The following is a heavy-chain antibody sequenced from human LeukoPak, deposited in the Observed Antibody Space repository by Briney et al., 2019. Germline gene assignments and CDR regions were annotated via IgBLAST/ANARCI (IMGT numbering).Heavy chain of an antibody. CDR3: ARVWDY. Sequence: PSETLSLTCAVYGGSFSGYYWSWIRQPPGKGLEWIGEINHSGSTTYNPSLKSRASISVDTSKSQFSLKLNSVTAADTAVYYCARVWDYWGQGTLVTVSS. CDR2: INHSGST. V-gene: IGHV4-34*01. J-gene: IGHJ4*02. CDR1: GGSFSGYY.